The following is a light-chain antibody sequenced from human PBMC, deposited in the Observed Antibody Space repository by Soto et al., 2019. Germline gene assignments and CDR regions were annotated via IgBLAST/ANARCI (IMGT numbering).Light chain of an antibody. J-gene: IGKJ1*01. CDR3: QQYNSS. CDR2: DAS. V-gene: IGKV1-5*01. Sequence: DIKLPQSPSPPSASAGDELNITCRASQSISSWLAWYQQKPGKAPKLLIYDASSLESGVPSRFTGSGSGTEFSLTISTLQPYEFATYYCQQYNSSFGQGTKVDIK. CDR1: QSISSW.